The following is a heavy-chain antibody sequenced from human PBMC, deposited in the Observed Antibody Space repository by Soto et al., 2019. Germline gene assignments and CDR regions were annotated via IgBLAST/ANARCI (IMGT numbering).Heavy chain of an antibody. CDR2: ISYEGSNK. J-gene: IGHJ2*01. CDR3: AKDAATVTTNWYFEL. CDR1: GFTFSTCS. D-gene: IGHD4-17*01. V-gene: IGHV3-30*18. Sequence: QVQLVESGGGVVQPGRSLRLSCAASGFTFSTCSMHWVRQAPGKGLEWVAVISYEGSNKYYADSVKGRFTISRDNSNNTLFLQMNSLRAEDTAVYYCAKDAATVTTNWYFELWGRGTLVTVSS.